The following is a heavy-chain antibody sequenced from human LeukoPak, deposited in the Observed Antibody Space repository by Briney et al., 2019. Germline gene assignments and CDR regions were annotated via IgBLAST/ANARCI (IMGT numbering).Heavy chain of an antibody. CDR3: ARDMTTLVSDNWFDP. V-gene: IGHV4-4*07. CDR2: IYTSGST. Sequence: ASETLSLTCTVSGGSISSYYWSWIRQPAGKGLEWIGRIYTSGSTNYNPSLKSRVTMSVDTSKNQFSLKLSSVTAADTAVYYCARDMTTLVSDNWFDPWGQGTLVTVSS. J-gene: IGHJ5*02. D-gene: IGHD4-11*01. CDR1: GGSISSYY.